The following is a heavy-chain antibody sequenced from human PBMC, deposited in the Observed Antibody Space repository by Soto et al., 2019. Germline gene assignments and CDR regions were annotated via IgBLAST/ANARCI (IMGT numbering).Heavy chain of an antibody. CDR1: GGSISSRGYY. CDR2: IYYSGST. V-gene: IGHV4-39*07. CDR3: ARLSSSSWYWFDP. D-gene: IGHD6-13*01. Sequence: SETLSLTCTVSGGSISSRGYYWGWIRQPPGKGLEWIGTIYYSGSTNYNPSLKSRVTISVDTSKNQFSLKLSSVTAADTAVYYCARLSSSSWYWFDPWGQGTLVTVSS. J-gene: IGHJ5*02.